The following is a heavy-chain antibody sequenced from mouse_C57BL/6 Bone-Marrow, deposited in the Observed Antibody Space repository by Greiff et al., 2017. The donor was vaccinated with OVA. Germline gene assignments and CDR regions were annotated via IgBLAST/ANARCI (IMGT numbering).Heavy chain of an antibody. CDR2: IYPGDGDT. V-gene: IGHV1-82*01. Sequence: QVQLQQSGPELVKPEASVKISCKASGYAFSSSWMNWVKQRPGKGLEWIGRIYPGDGDTNYNGKFKGKATLTADKSSSTAYMQLSSLTSEDSAVYFCARRGDWVFDYWGQGTTLTVSS. CDR1: GYAFSSSW. J-gene: IGHJ2*01. CDR3: ARRGDWVFDY. D-gene: IGHD4-1*01.